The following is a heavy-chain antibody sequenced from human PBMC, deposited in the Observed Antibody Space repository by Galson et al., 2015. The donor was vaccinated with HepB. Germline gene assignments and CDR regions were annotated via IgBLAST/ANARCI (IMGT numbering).Heavy chain of an antibody. Sequence: SVKVSCKISGYTLTELSMHWVRQAPGKGLEWMGGFDPEDGETIYAQKFQGRVAMTEDTSTDTAYMELSSLRSEDTAVYYCATWGYSSGWYFFGYWGQGTLVTVSS. J-gene: IGHJ4*02. D-gene: IGHD6-19*01. V-gene: IGHV1-24*01. CDR3: ATWGYSSGWYFFGY. CDR1: GYTLTELS. CDR2: FDPEDGET.